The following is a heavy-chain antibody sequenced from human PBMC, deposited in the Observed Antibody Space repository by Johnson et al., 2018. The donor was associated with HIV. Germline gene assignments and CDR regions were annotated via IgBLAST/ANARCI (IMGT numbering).Heavy chain of an antibody. V-gene: IGHV3-7*05. CDR3: ARSGHYELNAFDI. J-gene: IGHJ3*02. D-gene: IGHD4-17*01. CDR2: IHHDGSEE. Sequence: VQLVESGGGLVQPGGSLRLSCAASGFTFSSYWMSWVRQAPGKGLEWVANIHHDGSEEYYVGSVRGRFIISRDNAKNSLYLQMNNLRAEDTAVYFCARSGHYELNAFDIWGQGTMVTVSS. CDR1: GFTFSSYW.